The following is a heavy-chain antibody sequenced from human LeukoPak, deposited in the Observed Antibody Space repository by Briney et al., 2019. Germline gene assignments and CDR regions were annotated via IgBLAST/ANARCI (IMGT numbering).Heavy chain of an antibody. CDR2: ISGSGGRT. CDR3: AKARPGLGY. V-gene: IGHV3-23*01. J-gene: IGHJ4*02. Sequence: GGSLRLSCAASGFTFSSYAMNWVRQAPGKGLEWVSGISGSGGRTYYADSVKGRVTISRDNSKSTLYLQMNSLRAEDTAVYYCAKARPGLGYWGQGTLVTVSS. CDR1: GFTFSSYA.